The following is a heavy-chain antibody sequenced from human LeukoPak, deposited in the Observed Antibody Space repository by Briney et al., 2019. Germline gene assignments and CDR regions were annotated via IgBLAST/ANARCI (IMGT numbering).Heavy chain of an antibody. CDR1: GYTFSDYY. CDR2: ISANNGNT. J-gene: IGHJ5*02. D-gene: IGHD3-10*01. CDR3: ARGGITMVRGLTYNWFDP. V-gene: IGHV1-18*01. Sequence: GASVKASCKASGYTFSDYYITWVRQASGQGLEWMGWISANNGNTNYAQKFLGRVTMTTDTSTSTAYMELRSLRSDDTATYYCARGGITMVRGLTYNWFDPWGQGTLVTVSS.